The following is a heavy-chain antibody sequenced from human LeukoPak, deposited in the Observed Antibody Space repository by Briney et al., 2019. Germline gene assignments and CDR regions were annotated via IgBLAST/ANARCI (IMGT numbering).Heavy chain of an antibody. CDR3: AKDKSYFDSTGYRYFDY. CDR2: IRYDGSIQ. D-gene: IGHD3-22*01. J-gene: IGHJ4*02. CDR1: GFTFSSSG. V-gene: IGHV3-30*02. Sequence: GGSLRLSCAASGFTFSSSGMHWVRQAPGKGLEWVAFIRYDGSIQYYADSVKGRFTLSRDNSKNTLYLQMNSLRPEDTAVYYCAKDKSYFDSTGYRYFDYWGQETLVTVSS.